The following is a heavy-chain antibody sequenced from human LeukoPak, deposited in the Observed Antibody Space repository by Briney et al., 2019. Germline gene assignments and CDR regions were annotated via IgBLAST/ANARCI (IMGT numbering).Heavy chain of an antibody. D-gene: IGHD3-9*01. CDR3: ARVGYDILTGYPLDY. CDR1: GGTFSSYA. CDR2: IIPILGIA. Sequence: GASVKVSCKASGGTFSSYAISWVRQAPGQGLEWMGRIIPILGIANYAQKFQGRVTITADKSTSTAYMELSSLRSEDTAVYYCARVGYDILTGYPLDYWGQGTLVTVSS. J-gene: IGHJ4*02. V-gene: IGHV1-69*04.